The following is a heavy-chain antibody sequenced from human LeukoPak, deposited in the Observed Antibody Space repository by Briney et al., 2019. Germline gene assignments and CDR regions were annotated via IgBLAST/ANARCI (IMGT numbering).Heavy chain of an antibody. CDR3: ARFAVHRRITVAGQFGLDC. D-gene: IGHD6-19*01. CDR2: INPRCGST. Sequence: ASVKVCCKAYGYIFTSYNIYWVLHDSGQGLEWMEIINPRCGSTNYAQKFQGRVTMTRDTSTSTVYMELSSLRSDDTAVYYCARFAVHRRITVAGQFGLDCWGQGTLVSVSS. V-gene: IGHV1-46*01. CDR1: GYIFTSYN. J-gene: IGHJ4*02.